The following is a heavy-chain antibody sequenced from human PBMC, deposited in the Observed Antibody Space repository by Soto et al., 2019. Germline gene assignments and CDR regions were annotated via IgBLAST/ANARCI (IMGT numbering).Heavy chain of an antibody. CDR2: IITLFGRT. J-gene: IGHJ4*02. V-gene: IGHV1-69*06. CDR1: GGTFSSSA. CDR3: ARDSSGWDRGGLGY. D-gene: IGHD6-19*01. Sequence: QVQLVQSGAEVKKPGSSVKVSCKASGGTFSSSAISWLRQAPGQGLEWMGGIITLFGRTNYAQKFQGRVTIMADKSTSTAYMELRSLRSDDTDVYYCARDSSGWDRGGLGYWGQGTLVTVSS.